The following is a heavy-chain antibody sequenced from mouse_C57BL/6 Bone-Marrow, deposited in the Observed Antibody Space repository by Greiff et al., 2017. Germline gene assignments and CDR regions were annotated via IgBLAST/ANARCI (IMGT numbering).Heavy chain of an antibody. J-gene: IGHJ3*01. CDR2: IDPSDGYT. CDR3: ARCEYYGGSYEFAY. CDR1: GYTFTTYW. D-gene: IGHD1-1*01. V-gene: IGHV1-50*01. Sequence: QVQLQQPGAELVKPGASVKLSCKASGYTFTTYWLQWLKQRPGQGLEWIGEIDPSDGYTNYNQKFKGKATLTVDTSSSTAYRQLSSLTSEDSAVYYCARCEYYGGSYEFAYWGQGVLVTVAA.